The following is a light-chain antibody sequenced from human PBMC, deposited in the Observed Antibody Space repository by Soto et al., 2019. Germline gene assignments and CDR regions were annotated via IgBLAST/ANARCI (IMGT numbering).Light chain of an antibody. CDR1: QSVSSSY. CDR2: GAS. Sequence: EIVLTQSPGTLSLSPGERATLSCRASQSVSSSYLAWYQQKPGQAPRLLIYGASSRATGTPDRLSGSGSGTDFTLTISRLEPEDFAVYYCQQYGSSPWTFGQGTKVDIK. CDR3: QQYGSSPWT. V-gene: IGKV3-20*01. J-gene: IGKJ1*01.